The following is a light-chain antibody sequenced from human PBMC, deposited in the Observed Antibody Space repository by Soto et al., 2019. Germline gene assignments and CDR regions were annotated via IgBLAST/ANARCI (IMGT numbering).Light chain of an antibody. CDR2: AAS. J-gene: IGKJ1*01. V-gene: IGKV1-39*01. Sequence: TQSPSSLSASVGDRVTITCRASQNIKNYVNWYQRKPGTAPRLLIYAASNLHSGVPSRFSASGSGTEFALNISGLQHDDFGTYYCQPGLSLQWTLGQGTKADIK. CDR1: QNIKNY. CDR3: QPGLSLQWT.